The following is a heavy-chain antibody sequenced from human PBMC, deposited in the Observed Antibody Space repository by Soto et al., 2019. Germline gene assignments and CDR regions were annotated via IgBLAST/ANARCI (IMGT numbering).Heavy chain of an antibody. Sequence: SETLSLTCTVSGGSISSGGYYWSWIRQHPGKGLEWIGYIYYSGSTYYNPSLKSRVTISVDTSKNQFSLKLSSVTAADTAVYYCARVMRSKRSGPDAFDIWGQGTMVTVSS. V-gene: IGHV4-31*03. J-gene: IGHJ3*02. CDR2: IYYSGST. D-gene: IGHD4-4*01. CDR3: ARVMRSKRSGPDAFDI. CDR1: GGSISSGGYY.